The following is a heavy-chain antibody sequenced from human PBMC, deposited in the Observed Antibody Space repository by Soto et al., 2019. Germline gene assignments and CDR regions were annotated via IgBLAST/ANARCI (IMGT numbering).Heavy chain of an antibody. CDR3: AREGYSSFYPR. V-gene: IGHV1-69*06. CDR1: GGTFSGYA. J-gene: IGHJ4*02. Sequence: GASVKVSCKASGGTFSGYAISWVRQAPGQGLEWMGGIIPIFGTANYAQKFQGRVTITADKSTSTAYMELSSLRSEDTAVYYCAREGYSSFYPRWGQGTLVTVSS. D-gene: IGHD6-13*01. CDR2: IIPIFGTA.